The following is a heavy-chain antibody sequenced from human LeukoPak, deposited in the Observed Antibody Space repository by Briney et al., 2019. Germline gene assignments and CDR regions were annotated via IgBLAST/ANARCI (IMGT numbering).Heavy chain of an antibody. CDR3: ARDSAVRGSIAARPFFDY. CDR1: GYTFTGYY. D-gene: IGHD6-6*01. CDR2: INPNSGGT. V-gene: IGHV1-2*02. Sequence: ASVKVSCKASGYTFTGYYMHWARQAPGQGLEWMGWINPNSGGTNYARKFQGRVTMTRDTSTSTAYMELSRLRSDDTAVYYCARDSAVRGSIAARPFFDYWGQGTLVTVSS. J-gene: IGHJ4*02.